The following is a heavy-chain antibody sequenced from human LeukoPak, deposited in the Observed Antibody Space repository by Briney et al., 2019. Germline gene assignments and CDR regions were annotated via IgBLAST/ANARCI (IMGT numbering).Heavy chain of an antibody. CDR2: VNSGGDNT. CDR3: AKDQAGWRFDY. D-gene: IGHD6-19*01. V-gene: IGHV3-23*01. Sequence: GGSLRLSCAASGFTFSSYAMTWVRQAPGKGLEWVSGVNSGGDNTYYADSVKGRFTISRDNSKNTLYLQMSSLRAEDTAVYYCAKDQAGWRFDYWGQGTLVTVSS. J-gene: IGHJ4*02. CDR1: GFTFSSYA.